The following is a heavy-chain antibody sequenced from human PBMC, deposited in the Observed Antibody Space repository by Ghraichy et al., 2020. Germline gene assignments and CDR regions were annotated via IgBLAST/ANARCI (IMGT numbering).Heavy chain of an antibody. D-gene: IGHD6-19*01. J-gene: IGHJ5*02. Sequence: ASVKVSCKTSGDTFSNYGISWVRQAPGQGLEWMGWISGYNGNTFYAKKFQGRLTLTTDTSTTIAYMELSSLRSDDTAVYYCARDPFTYSSDWYHGESNWFDPWGQGTLVTVSS. CDR3: ARDPFTYSSDWYHGESNWFDP. CDR1: GDTFSNYG. CDR2: ISGYNGNT. V-gene: IGHV1-18*04.